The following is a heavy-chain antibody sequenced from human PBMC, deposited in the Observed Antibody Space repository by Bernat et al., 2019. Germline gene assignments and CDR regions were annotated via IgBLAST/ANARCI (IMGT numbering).Heavy chain of an antibody. CDR3: ARGSGSKPLGWYFDL. D-gene: IGHD4-11*01. CDR1: GFTVSSNY. J-gene: IGHJ2*01. Sequence: EVQLVETGGGLIQPGGSLRLSCAASGFTVSSNYMSWVRQAPGKGLEWVSDIYSGCSTYYADTVTSRFTISRDNAKNPLYLKMNSLRAEDTAVYYCARGSGSKPLGWYFDLWGRGTLVTVSS. V-gene: IGHV3-53*05. CDR2: IYSGCST.